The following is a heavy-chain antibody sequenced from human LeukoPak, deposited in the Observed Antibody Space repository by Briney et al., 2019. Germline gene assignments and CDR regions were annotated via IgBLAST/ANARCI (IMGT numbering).Heavy chain of an antibody. V-gene: IGHV3-30*03. CDR2: ISYDGSNK. Sequence: GGSLRLSCAASGFTFSSYGMHWVRQAPGKGLEWVAVISYDGSNKYYADSVKGRFTISRDNSKNTLYLQMNNLRAEDTAVYYCVRGGPSTWSWGQGTLVTVSS. D-gene: IGHD2-15*01. CDR3: VRGGPSTWS. CDR1: GFTFSSYG. J-gene: IGHJ5*02.